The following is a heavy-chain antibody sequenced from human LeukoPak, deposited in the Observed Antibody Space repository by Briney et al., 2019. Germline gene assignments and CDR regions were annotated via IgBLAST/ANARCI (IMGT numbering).Heavy chain of an antibody. Sequence: GASVKVSFQASGYTFNSYGISWVRQAPGQGLEGMGWISAYNGNNNNAQKIHARATMTKDTATSTANWELRSLRSDDTAVYCCARNTKTYYDDTRGELTYYWGQGALVTVSS. D-gene: IGHD3-22*01. CDR1: GYTFNSYG. J-gene: IGHJ4*02. CDR3: ARNTKTYYDDTRGELTYY. CDR2: ISAYNGNN. V-gene: IGHV1-18*04.